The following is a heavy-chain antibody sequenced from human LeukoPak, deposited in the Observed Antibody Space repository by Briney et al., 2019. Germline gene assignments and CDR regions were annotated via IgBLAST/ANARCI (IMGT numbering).Heavy chain of an antibody. CDR2: ISYDGSNK. Sequence: GGSLRLSCAASGSTLKNYAMSWVRQAPGKGLEWVAVISYDGSNKYYADSVKGRFTISRDNSKNTLYLQMNSLRAEDTAVYYCARGLYYYDSSGYYYGPYWGQGTLVTVSS. D-gene: IGHD3-22*01. CDR1: GSTLKNYA. V-gene: IGHV3-30-3*01. CDR3: ARGLYYYDSSGYYYGPY. J-gene: IGHJ4*02.